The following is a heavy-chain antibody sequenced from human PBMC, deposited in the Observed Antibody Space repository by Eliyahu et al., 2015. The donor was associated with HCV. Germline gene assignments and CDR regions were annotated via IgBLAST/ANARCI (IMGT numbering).Heavy chain of an antibody. J-gene: IGHJ5*02. CDR2: IYYSGST. V-gene: IGHV4-59*01. CDR3: ARAWDTAMVTGAVAAPGWFDP. Sequence: QVQLQESGPGLVKPSETLSLTCTVSGGSISSYYWSWXRQPPGKGLEWIGYIYYSGSTNYNPSLKSRVTISVDTSKNQFSLKLSSVTAADTAVYYCARAWDTAMVTGAVAAPGWFDPWGQGTLVTVSS. CDR1: GGSISSYY. D-gene: IGHD5-18*01.